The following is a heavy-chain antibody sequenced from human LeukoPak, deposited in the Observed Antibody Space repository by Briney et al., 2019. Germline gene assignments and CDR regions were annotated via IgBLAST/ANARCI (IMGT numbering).Heavy chain of an antibody. CDR3: ARDPYSSTSS. CDR1: GFTVSSNY. D-gene: IGHD6-13*01. J-gene: IGHJ5*02. V-gene: IGHV3-66*01. CDR2: IYSGGST. Sequence: GGSLRLSCAASGFTVSSNYMNWVRQAPGKGLDWVSVIYSGGSTYYADSVKGRFSISRDNSKNTLYLQMNSLRAEDTAVYYCARDPYSSTSSWGQGTLVTVSS.